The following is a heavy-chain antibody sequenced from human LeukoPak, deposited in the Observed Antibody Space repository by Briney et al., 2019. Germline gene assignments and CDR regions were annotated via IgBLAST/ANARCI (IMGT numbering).Heavy chain of an antibody. CDR2: IVVGSGNT. Sequence: GASVKVSCKASGFTFSSSAMQWVRQARGQRLEWIVWIVVGSGNTNYAQKFQERVTITRDMSTSTAYMGLSSLRSEYTAVYYCAAGEVIDNYYYYDYMDVWGKGTTITVSS. J-gene: IGHJ6*03. CDR3: AAGEVIDNYYYYDYMDV. D-gene: IGHD3-22*01. V-gene: IGHV1-58*02. CDR1: GFTFSSSA.